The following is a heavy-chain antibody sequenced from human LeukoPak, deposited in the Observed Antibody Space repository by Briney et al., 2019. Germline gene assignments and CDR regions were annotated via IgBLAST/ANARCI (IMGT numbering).Heavy chain of an antibody. CDR1: GGSFSGYY. J-gene: IGHJ5*02. D-gene: IGHD3-10*01. Sequence: PSETLSLTCAVYGGSFSGYYWSWIRQPPGKGLEWIGEINHSGSTNYNPSLKSRVTISVDTSKNQFSLKLSSVTAADTAVYYCVRKILRYYGLAARNWFDPWGQGTLVTVPS. CDR3: VRKILRYYGLAARNWFDP. V-gene: IGHV4-34*01. CDR2: INHSGST.